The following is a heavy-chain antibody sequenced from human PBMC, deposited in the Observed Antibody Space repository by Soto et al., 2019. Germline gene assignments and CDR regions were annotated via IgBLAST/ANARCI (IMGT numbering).Heavy chain of an antibody. D-gene: IGHD2-8*02. CDR3: ARDRITGLFDY. CDR2: IYYSGST. CDR1: GDSVSSSSYY. J-gene: IGHJ4*02. Sequence: SETLSLTCTVSGDSVSSSSYYWGWIRQPPGKGLEWIGSIYYSGSTNYNPSLKSRVTISVDTSKNQFSLKLTSVTAVDTAVYYCARDRITGLFDYWGQGTLVTVSS. V-gene: IGHV4-39*07.